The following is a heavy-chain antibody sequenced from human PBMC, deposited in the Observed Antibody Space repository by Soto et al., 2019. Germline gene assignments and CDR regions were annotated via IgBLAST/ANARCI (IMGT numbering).Heavy chain of an antibody. CDR2: ISYDGNTK. J-gene: IGHJ5*02. Sequence: QVQLVESGGGVVQPGRSLRLSCAASGFTFSSNGMHWVRQAPDKGLEWVAVISYDGNTKYYADSVKGRFTISRDNSKGTLFLQMNSLRPDDTAVYYCAKERRQQLVVGNWFEPWGQGTLVTVSS. CDR3: AKERRQQLVVGNWFEP. D-gene: IGHD6-13*01. CDR1: GFTFSSNG. V-gene: IGHV3-30*18.